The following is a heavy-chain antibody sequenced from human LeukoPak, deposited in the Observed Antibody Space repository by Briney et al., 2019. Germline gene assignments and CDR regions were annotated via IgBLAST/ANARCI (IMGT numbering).Heavy chain of an antibody. J-gene: IGHJ4*02. V-gene: IGHV3-11*01. CDR1: GFTFSDYY. D-gene: IGHD6-13*01. Sequence: PGGSLRLSCAASGFTFSDYYMSWIRQAPGKGLEWVSYISSSGSTIYYADSVKGRFTISRDNAKNSLYLQMNSLRAEDTAVYYCARDSSSWAHYFDYWGQGTLVTVSS. CDR2: ISSSGSTI. CDR3: ARDSSSWAHYFDY.